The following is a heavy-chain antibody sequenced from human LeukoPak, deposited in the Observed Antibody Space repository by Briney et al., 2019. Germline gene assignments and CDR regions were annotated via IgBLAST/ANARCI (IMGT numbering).Heavy chain of an antibody. D-gene: IGHD3-10*01. V-gene: IGHV3-23*01. CDR3: AKDHMVRGAFI. Sequence: GGSLRLSCAASGFTFSSYDMSWVRQAPGKGLEWVSAISGSGGSTYYADSVKGRFTISRDNSKNTLYLQMNSLRAEDTAVYYCAKDHMVRGAFIWGQGTMVTVSS. CDR1: GFTFSSYD. J-gene: IGHJ3*02. CDR2: ISGSGGST.